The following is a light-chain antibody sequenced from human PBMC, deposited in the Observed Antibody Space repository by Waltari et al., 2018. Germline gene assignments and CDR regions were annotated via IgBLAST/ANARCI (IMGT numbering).Light chain of an antibody. CDR3: MLYLGSGISL. CDR2: NTD. J-gene: IGLJ2*01. CDR1: SDSVSTPNY. Sequence: TVVTQEPSLSVSPGGTVTLTCCLSSDSVSTPNYPSWNQQTPGQTPRTLIYNTDIRPSGVPDRFSGSILGSKAALTITGAQADDGSDYYCMLYLGSGISLFGGGTRLTVL. V-gene: IGLV8-61*01.